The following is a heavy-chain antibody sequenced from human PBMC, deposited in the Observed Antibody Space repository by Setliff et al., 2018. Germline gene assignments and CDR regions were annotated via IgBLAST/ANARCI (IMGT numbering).Heavy chain of an antibody. CDR2: INPNSGGT. D-gene: IGHD1-26*01. Sequence: ASVKVPCKASGYTFTGYYMHWVRQAPGQGLEWMGRINPNSGGTNYAQKFQGRVTMTRDTSISTAYMELSRLRSDDTAVYYCARVAVGAMGADYWGQGTLVTVSS. CDR3: ARVAVGAMGADY. V-gene: IGHV1-2*06. CDR1: GYTFTGYY. J-gene: IGHJ4*02.